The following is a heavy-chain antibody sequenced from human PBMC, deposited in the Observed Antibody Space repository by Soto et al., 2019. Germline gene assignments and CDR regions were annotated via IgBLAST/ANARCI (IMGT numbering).Heavy chain of an antibody. J-gene: IGHJ4*02. V-gene: IGHV4-39*01. CDR3: ARAGGLGAVAVDY. D-gene: IGHD6-19*01. CDR2: IYYSGST. CDR1: GGSISSSSYY. Sequence: SDTLSLTCTVSGGSISSSSYYWGWIRQPPGKGLEWIGSIYYSGSTYYNPSLKSRVTISVDTSKNQFSLKLSSVTAADTAVYYCARAGGLGAVAVDYWGQGTLVSV.